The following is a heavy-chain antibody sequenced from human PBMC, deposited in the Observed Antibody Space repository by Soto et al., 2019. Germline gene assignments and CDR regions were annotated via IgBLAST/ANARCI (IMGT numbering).Heavy chain of an antibody. V-gene: IGHV6-1*01. J-gene: IGHJ5*02. CDR1: GDSVSSNSAA. CDR2: TYYRSKWYN. CDR3: AKGLFGIQNWFDP. Sequence: SQTLSLTCAISGDSVSSNSAAWNWIRQSPSRGLEWLGRTYYRSKWYNEYAFSVKSRITIYPDTSKNQFSLQLNSVTPEDTAVYYCAKGLFGIQNWFDPWGQGTLVTVSS. D-gene: IGHD3-10*02.